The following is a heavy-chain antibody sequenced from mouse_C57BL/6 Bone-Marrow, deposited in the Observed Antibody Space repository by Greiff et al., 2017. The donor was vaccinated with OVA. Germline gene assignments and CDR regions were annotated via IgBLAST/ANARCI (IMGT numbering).Heavy chain of an antibody. Sequence: QVQLQQPGAELVKPGASVKLPCKASGYTFTSYWMHWVKQRPGQGLEWIGLIHPNSGSTNYNEKFKSKATLTVDKSSSTAYMQLSSLTSEDSAVYYCARPIYDGYYSFACWGQGTLVTVSA. V-gene: IGHV1-64*01. CDR2: IHPNSGST. J-gene: IGHJ3*01. CDR1: GYTFTSYW. CDR3: ARPIYDGYYSFAC. D-gene: IGHD2-3*01.